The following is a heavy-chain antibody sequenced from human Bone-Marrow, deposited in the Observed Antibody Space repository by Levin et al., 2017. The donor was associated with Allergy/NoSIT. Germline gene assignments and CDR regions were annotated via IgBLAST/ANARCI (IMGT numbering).Heavy chain of an antibody. D-gene: IGHD5-18*01. CDR3: AKDAARARLDR. Sequence: GESLKISCEVSGLPFSSHGFHWVRQAPGKGLEWVGDIWYDGSKKYYAESVKGRFSISRDDSKNTLYLQMNSLRVEDTAVYYCAKDAARARLDRWGQGTLVTVSS. CDR1: GLPFSSHG. J-gene: IGHJ4*02. V-gene: IGHV3-33*06. CDR2: IWYDGSKK.